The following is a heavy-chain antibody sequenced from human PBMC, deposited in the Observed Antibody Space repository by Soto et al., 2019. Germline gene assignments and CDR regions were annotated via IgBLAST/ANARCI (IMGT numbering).Heavy chain of an antibody. CDR3: ARSIVVVTPLDY. CDR2: INAGNGNT. J-gene: IGHJ4*02. D-gene: IGHD2-21*02. Sequence: QVQLVQSGAEEKKPGASVKVSCKASGYTFTSYAMHWVRQAPGQRLEWMGWINAGNGNTKYSQKFQGRVTITRDTSARTAYMELSSLRPEDTAVYYCARSIVVVTPLDYWGQGTLVTVSS. V-gene: IGHV1-3*05. CDR1: GYTFTSYA.